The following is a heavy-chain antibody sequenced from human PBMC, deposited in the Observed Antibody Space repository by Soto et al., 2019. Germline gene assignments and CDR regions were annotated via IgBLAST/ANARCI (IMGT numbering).Heavy chain of an antibody. CDR1: GFTFSSYW. D-gene: IGHD3-9*01. Sequence: PEGSLRLSCAASGFTFSSYWMHWVRQAPGKGLEWVSAISGSGGSTYYADSVKGRFTISRDNSKNTLYLQMNSLRAEDTAVYYCAKDGIPIPHLTGYYRLGWFDPWGQGTLVTVSS. V-gene: IGHV3-23*01. CDR2: ISGSGGST. CDR3: AKDGIPIPHLTGYYRLGWFDP. J-gene: IGHJ5*02.